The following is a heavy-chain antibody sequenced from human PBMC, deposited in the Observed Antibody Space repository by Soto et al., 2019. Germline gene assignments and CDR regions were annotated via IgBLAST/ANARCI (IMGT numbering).Heavy chain of an antibody. V-gene: IGHV5-51*01. CDR2: IYPGDSDT. CDR3: ARSLRYDSSGYYYYYGMDV. CDR1: GYSFTSYW. D-gene: IGHD3-22*01. J-gene: IGHJ6*02. Sequence: PXESLTISRKGSGYSFTSYWIGWVRQMPGKGLEWMGIIYPGDSDTRYSPSFQGQVTISADKSISTAYLQWSSLKASDTAMYYCARSLRYDSSGYYYYYGMDVWGQGTTVTVSS.